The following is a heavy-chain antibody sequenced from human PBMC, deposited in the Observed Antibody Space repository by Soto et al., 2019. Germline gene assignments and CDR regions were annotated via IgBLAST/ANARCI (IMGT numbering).Heavy chain of an antibody. CDR1: GVSISSGGYY. V-gene: IGHV4-31*03. CDR3: ARVRGGGPFDD. J-gene: IGHJ4*02. Sequence: QVQLQESGPGLVKPSQTLSLTCTVSGVSISSGGYYWSWIRKHPGKGLEWLGYIYYSGSNYYNPSLKSRVTISVDTSNIQFSLKLSSVNGEDTDVYYCARVRGGGPFDDWGQGTMVTVSS. D-gene: IGHD1-26*01. CDR2: IYYSGSN.